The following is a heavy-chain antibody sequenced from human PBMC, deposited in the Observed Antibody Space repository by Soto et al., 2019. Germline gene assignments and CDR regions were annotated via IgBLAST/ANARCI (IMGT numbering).Heavy chain of an antibody. CDR2: INPTPGST. V-gene: IGHV1-46*01. D-gene: IGHD2-2*03. Sequence: QVQLVQSGAEVKKPGASVKVSCKASGYTFTNYYVHWVRQAPGQGLEWMGFINPTPGSTSYAQKFQGRVTMTRDTSTSTVYMDLSSLRSEDTAVYYCALDMAGTYYGMDVWGQGTTVTVSS. CDR1: GYTFTNYY. J-gene: IGHJ6*02. CDR3: ALDMAGTYYGMDV.